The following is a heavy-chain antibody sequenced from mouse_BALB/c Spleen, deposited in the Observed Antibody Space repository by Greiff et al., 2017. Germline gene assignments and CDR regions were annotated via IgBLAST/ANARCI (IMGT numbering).Heavy chain of an antibody. CDR2: INPSNGGT. V-gene: IGHV1S81*02. CDR1: GYTFTSYY. CDR3: TRSGGNSAWFAY. D-gene: IGHD2-1*01. Sequence: QVQLKQSGAELVKPGASVKLSCKASGYTFTSYYMYWVKQRPGQGLEWIGEINPSNGGTNFNEKFKSKATLTVDKSSSTAYMQLSSLTSEDSAVYYCTRSGGNSAWFAYWGQGTLVTVSA. J-gene: IGHJ3*01.